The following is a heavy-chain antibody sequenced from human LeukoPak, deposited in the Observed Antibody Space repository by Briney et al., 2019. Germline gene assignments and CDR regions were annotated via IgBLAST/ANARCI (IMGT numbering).Heavy chain of an antibody. V-gene: IGHV3-72*01. D-gene: IGHD3-16*01. J-gene: IGHJ3*01. CDR1: GFTFIDYI. CDR2: IRRKRQSSST. CDR3: SRDGGARDESAFDC. Sequence: GGSLRLSFEASGFTFIDYILDWVRQAPGKGLEWVGRIRRKRQSSSTEYAASVKGRYNISRDYSNNSLFLDMNRLKTENTDVYHCSRDGGARDESAFDCWGQGTMVTVSS.